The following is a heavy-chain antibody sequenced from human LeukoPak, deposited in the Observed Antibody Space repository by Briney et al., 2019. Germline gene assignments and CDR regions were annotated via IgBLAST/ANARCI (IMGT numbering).Heavy chain of an antibody. Sequence: SETLSLTCTVSGGSISSYYWSWIRQPPGKGLEWIGYIHYSGGITYYNPSLKSRVTISVDTSKNQFSLSLSSVTAADTAVYYCARVLSYDSSGPFDYWGQGTLVTVSS. J-gene: IGHJ4*02. CDR2: IHYSGGIT. V-gene: IGHV4-59*08. CDR1: GGSISSYY. CDR3: ARVLSYDSSGPFDY. D-gene: IGHD3-22*01.